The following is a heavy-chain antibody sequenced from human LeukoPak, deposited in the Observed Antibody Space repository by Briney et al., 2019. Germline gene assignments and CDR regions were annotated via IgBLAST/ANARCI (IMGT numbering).Heavy chain of an antibody. CDR3: ASAATATVDY. CDR2: ISYDGNNK. CDR1: GFPFSSYP. V-gene: IGHV3-30*01. Sequence: GGSLRLSCAASGFPFSSYPMHWVRQAPGKGLERVALISYDGNNKYYADSVKGRFTISRDNSKNTLYLQMNSLRPDDTAMYSCASAATATVDYWGQGTLVTVSS. J-gene: IGHJ4*02. D-gene: IGHD1-1*01.